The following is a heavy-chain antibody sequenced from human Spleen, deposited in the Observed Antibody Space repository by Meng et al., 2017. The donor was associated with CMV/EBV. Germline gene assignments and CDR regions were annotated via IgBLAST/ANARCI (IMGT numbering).Heavy chain of an antibody. CDR1: GFTFSSYE. CDR2: ISSSANII. V-gene: IGHV3-48*03. CDR3: ARETYSSLFDY. J-gene: IGHJ4*02. D-gene: IGHD6-6*01. Sequence: GESLKISCAASGFTFSSYEMNWVRQAPGKGLEWVSYISSSANIIYYADSVKGRFTISRDNAKNSLYLQMNSLRAEDSAVYYCARETYSSLFDYWGQGTLVTVSS.